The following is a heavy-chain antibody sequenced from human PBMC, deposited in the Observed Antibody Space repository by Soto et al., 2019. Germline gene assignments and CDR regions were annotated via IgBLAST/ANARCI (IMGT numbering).Heavy chain of an antibody. CDR2: ISAYNGNT. V-gene: IGHV1-18*01. CDR1: GYTFTSYG. D-gene: IGHD3-3*01. Sequence: GASVKVSCKASGYTFTSYGISWVRQAPGQGLEWMGWISAYNGNTNYAQKLQGRVTMTTDTSTSTAYMELRSLRSDDTAVYYCARSNRVYYDFWSGYYSYYFDYWGQGTLVTVSS. J-gene: IGHJ4*02. CDR3: ARSNRVYYDFWSGYYSYYFDY.